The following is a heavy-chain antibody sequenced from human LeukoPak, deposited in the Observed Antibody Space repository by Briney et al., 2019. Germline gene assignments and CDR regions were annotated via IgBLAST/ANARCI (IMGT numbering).Heavy chain of an antibody. J-gene: IGHJ5*02. CDR1: GFTFSSYS. D-gene: IGHD3-22*01. V-gene: IGHV3-21*01. Sequence: GGPLRLSCAASGFTFSSYSMNWVRQAPGKGLEWVSSISSSSSYIYYADSVKGRFTISRDNAKNSLYLQMNSLRAEDTAVYYCARDSSGYFNWFDPWGQGTLVTVSS. CDR2: ISSSSSYI. CDR3: ARDSSGYFNWFDP.